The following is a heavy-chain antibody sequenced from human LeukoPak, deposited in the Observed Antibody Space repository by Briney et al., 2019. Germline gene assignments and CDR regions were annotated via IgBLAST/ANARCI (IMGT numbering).Heavy chain of an antibody. D-gene: IGHD4-17*01. CDR2: ISFDGSNQ. V-gene: IGHV3-30*18. Sequence: GGSLRLSCAASGFTFSSFGMHWVRQAPGQGLEWVAVISFDGSNQYYADSVKGRFTIYRDNFKNTVYLQMDSLRAEETAVYYCAKSHPPTVTTEEGEYLQHWGQGTLVTVSS. J-gene: IGHJ1*01. CDR3: AKSHPPTVTTEEGEYLQH. CDR1: GFTFSSFG.